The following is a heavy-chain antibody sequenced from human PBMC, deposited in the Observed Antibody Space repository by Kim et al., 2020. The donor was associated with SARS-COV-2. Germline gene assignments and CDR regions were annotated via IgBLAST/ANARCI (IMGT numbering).Heavy chain of an antibody. V-gene: IGHV1-18*04. CDR2: ISAYNGNT. CDR3: ARVDPSGYSGYDRTGVFDY. CDR1: GYTFTSYG. J-gene: IGHJ4*02. Sequence: ASVKVSCKASGYTFTSYGISWVRQAPGQGLEWMGWISAYNGNTNYAQKLQGRVTMTTDTSTSTAYMELRSLRSDDTAVYYCARVDPSGYSGYDRTGVFDYWGQGTLVTVSS. D-gene: IGHD5-12*01.